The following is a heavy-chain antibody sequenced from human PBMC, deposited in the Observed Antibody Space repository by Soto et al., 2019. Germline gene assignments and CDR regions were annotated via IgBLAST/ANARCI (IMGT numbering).Heavy chain of an antibody. J-gene: IGHJ3*02. Sequence: SETLSLTCTVSGGSISSSSYYWGWIRQPPGKGLEWIGSIYYSGSTYYNPSLKSRVTISVDTSKNQFSLKLSSVTAADTAVYYCARREGITETWQAFDIGAKGKMVTVSS. CDR2: IYYSGST. CDR3: ARREGITETWQAFDI. CDR1: GGSISSSSYY. V-gene: IGHV4-39*01. D-gene: IGHD1-20*01.